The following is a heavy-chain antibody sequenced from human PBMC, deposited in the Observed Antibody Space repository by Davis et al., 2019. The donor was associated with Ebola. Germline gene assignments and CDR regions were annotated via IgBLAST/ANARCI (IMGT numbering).Heavy chain of an antibody. J-gene: IGHJ4*02. CDR2: IYYSGST. CDR3: ARHLSSSWYIY. Sequence: GSLRLSCTVSGGSISSSSYYWGWIRQPPGKGLEWIGSIYYSGSTNYNPSLKSRVTISVDTSKNQFSLKLSSVTAADTAVYYCARHLSSSWYIYWGQGTLVTVSS. V-gene: IGHV4-39*01. D-gene: IGHD6-13*01. CDR1: GGSISSSSYY.